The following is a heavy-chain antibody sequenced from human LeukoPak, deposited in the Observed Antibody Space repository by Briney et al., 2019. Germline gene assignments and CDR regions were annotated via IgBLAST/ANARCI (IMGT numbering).Heavy chain of an antibody. CDR2: IYTSGST. V-gene: IGHV4-61*02. CDR3: ARGYCSSTSCPVDY. Sequence: SQTLSLTCTVSGGSISSGSYYWSWIRQPAGKGLEWIGRIYTSGSTNYNPSLKSRVTISVDTSKNQFSLKLSSVTAADTAVYHCARGYCSSTSCPVDYWGQGTLVTVSS. CDR1: GGSISSGSYY. J-gene: IGHJ4*02. D-gene: IGHD2-2*01.